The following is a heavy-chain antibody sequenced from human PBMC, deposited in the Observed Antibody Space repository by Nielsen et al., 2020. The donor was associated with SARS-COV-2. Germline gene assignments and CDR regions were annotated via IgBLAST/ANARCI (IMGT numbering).Heavy chain of an antibody. J-gene: IGHJ4*02. Sequence: GESLKISCAASGFTVSSNYMSWVRQAPGKGLEWVSVIYSGGSTYYADSVKGRFTISRDNSKNTLYLQMNSLRAKDTAVYYCARVRGAPDYWGQGTLVTVSS. CDR3: ARVRGAPDY. D-gene: IGHD4-17*01. CDR2: IYSGGST. CDR1: GFTVSSNY. V-gene: IGHV3-53*01.